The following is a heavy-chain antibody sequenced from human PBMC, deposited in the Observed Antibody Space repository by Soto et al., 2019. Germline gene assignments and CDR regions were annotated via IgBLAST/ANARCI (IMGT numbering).Heavy chain of an antibody. J-gene: IGHJ3*02. Sequence: QVLLQESGPGLVKPSETLSLNCSVSGGSISTYFLHWIRQAPGKGLEWIGYMYFNERTNYNPSLKGRVTVSLDTSKSLFSLKLNSVTAADTAIYYCARDHKAAFDIWGQGTLVTVSS. CDR2: MYFNERT. V-gene: IGHV4-59*01. CDR3: ARDHKAAFDI. CDR1: GGSISTYF.